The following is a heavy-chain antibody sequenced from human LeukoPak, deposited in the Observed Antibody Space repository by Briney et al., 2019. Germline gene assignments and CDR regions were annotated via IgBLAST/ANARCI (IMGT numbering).Heavy chain of an antibody. Sequence: ASVKVSCKASGYSFTSHCMHWVRQAPGQGLEWMGLINPSGSSTLYAQKFQGRVTMTRDMSTTTDYMELSSLRSEDTAVYYCARDNSVGEIAWWFDPWGQGTLVTVSS. J-gene: IGHJ5*02. CDR1: GYSFTSHC. D-gene: IGHD1-26*01. V-gene: IGHV1-46*01. CDR2: INPSGSST. CDR3: ARDNSVGEIAWWFDP.